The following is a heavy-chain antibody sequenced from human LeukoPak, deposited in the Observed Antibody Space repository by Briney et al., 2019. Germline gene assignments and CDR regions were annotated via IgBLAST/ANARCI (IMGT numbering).Heavy chain of an antibody. V-gene: IGHV3-66*01. CDR1: GFTVSSDY. Sequence: GGSLRLSCAASGFTVSSDYMSWVRQAPGKGLEWVSVIYSGGSTYYADSVKGRFTISRDNSKNTLYLQMNSLRAEDTAVYYCARGATYYDILTGYYDYWGQGTLVTVSS. CDR3: ARGATYYDILTGYYDY. D-gene: IGHD3-9*01. J-gene: IGHJ4*02. CDR2: IYSGGST.